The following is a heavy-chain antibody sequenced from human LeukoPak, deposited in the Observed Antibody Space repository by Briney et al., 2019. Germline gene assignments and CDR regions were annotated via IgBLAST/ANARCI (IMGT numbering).Heavy chain of an antibody. Sequence: SETLSLTCTVSGGSISSGSYYWSWIRQPAGKGLEWIGRIYTSGSTNHNPSLKSRVTISVDTSKNQFSLKPSSVTAADTALYYYASDSLLPSAMGYYYMDVWGKGTTVTVSS. CDR3: ASDSLLPSAMGYYYMDV. D-gene: IGHD2-2*01. J-gene: IGHJ6*03. CDR1: GGSISSGSYY. CDR2: IYTSGST. V-gene: IGHV4-61*02.